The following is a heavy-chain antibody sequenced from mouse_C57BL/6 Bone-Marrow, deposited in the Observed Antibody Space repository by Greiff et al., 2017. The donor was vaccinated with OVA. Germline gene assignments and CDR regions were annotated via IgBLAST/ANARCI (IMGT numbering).Heavy chain of an antibody. D-gene: IGHD2-4*01. J-gene: IGHJ4*01. CDR1: GYSITSDY. CDR3: ARLYDYGRDGAMDY. Sequence: EVQLQESGPGLAKPSQTLSLTCSVTGYSITSDYWTWIRKFPGNKLEYMGYISYSGSTYYNPSLKSRISITRDTSKNQYYLQLNSVTTEDTATYYCARLYDYGRDGAMDYWGQGTSVTVSS. V-gene: IGHV3-8*01. CDR2: ISYSGST.